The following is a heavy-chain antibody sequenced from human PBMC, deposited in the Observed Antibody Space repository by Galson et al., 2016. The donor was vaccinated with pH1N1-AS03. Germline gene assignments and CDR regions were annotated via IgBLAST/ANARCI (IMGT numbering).Heavy chain of an antibody. D-gene: IGHD4-17*01. CDR3: ANRGDTLGFFES. J-gene: IGHJ4*02. Sequence: SLRLSCAVSGFSLDLYAMHWVRQIPGKGLQWVSTISGLGESTKYADSVKGRFTISRDNSKNTVNLHMNSLRVEDTAVYYCANRGDTLGFFESWGQGTLVTVSS. V-gene: IGHV3-23*01. CDR1: GFSLDLYA. CDR2: ISGLGEST.